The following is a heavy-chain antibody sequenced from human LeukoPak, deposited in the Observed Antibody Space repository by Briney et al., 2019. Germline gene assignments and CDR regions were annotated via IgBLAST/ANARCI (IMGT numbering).Heavy chain of an antibody. D-gene: IGHD2-2*02. V-gene: IGHV4-39*02. CDR3: VRELLEQDSVVPAAIPHDAFDI. Sequence: PSETLSLTCTVPGGSISSSTYYWGWIRQPPGKGLEWIGSIYYSGNTYYNPSLKSRVTMSVDTSKNQFSLKLSSVTAEDTAVYYCVRELLEQDSVVPAAIPHDAFDIWGQGTMVTVSS. CDR1: GGSISSSTYY. J-gene: IGHJ3*02. CDR2: IYYSGNT.